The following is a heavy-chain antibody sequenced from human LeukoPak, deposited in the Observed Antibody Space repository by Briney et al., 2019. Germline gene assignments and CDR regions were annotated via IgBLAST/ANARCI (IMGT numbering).Heavy chain of an antibody. CDR3: ARDTRGKNWNGPFDY. V-gene: IGHV4-39*07. J-gene: IGHJ4*02. CDR2: IYYSGST. Sequence: SETLSLTCTVSGGSISSGSYYWGWIRQPPGKELEWIGSIYYSGSTYYNPSLKSRVTISVDTSKNQFSLKLSSVTAADTAVYYCARDTRGKNWNGPFDYWGQGTLVTVSS. D-gene: IGHD1-1*01. CDR1: GGSISSGSYY.